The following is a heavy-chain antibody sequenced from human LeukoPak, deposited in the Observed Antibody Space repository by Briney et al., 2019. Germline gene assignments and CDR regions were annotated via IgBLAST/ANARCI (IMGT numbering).Heavy chain of an antibody. V-gene: IGHV1-69*06. J-gene: IGHJ3*02. CDR1: GGTFSTYA. D-gene: IGHD3-10*01. Sequence: SVKVSCKASGGTFSTYAISWVRQAPGQGLEWMGGIVPIFGKPSYAQKFQGRVAITADTSTSTVYMELSSLRSDDTAVYYCARGKLLDTFDIWGQGTMVAVSS. CDR3: ARGKLLDTFDI. CDR2: IVPIFGKP.